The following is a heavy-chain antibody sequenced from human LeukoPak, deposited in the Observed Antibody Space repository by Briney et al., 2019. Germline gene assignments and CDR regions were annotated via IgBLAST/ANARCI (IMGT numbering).Heavy chain of an antibody. CDR1: GFTFSSYA. CDR3: ALKGYGYYFDY. J-gene: IGHJ4*02. V-gene: IGHV3-30*04. Sequence: GGSLRLSCAASGFTFSSYAMHWVRQAPGKGLEWVAVISYDGSNKYYADSVKGRFTISRDNSKNTLYLQMNSLRAEDTAVYYCALKGYGYYFDYWGQGTLVTVSS. D-gene: IGHD1-1*01. CDR2: ISYDGSNK.